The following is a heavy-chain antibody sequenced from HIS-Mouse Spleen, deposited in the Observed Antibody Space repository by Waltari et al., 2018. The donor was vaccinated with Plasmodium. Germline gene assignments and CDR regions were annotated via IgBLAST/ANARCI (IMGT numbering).Heavy chain of an antibody. V-gene: IGHV4-34*01. CDR3: ARVTSSGVYWYFDL. J-gene: IGHJ2*01. Sequence: QVQLQQWGAGLLKPSETLSLTCAVYGGSFSGYYWSWIPQPPGKGLEWIGEINHSGRTNYNPSLKSRVTISVDTSKNQCSLKLSSVTAADTAVYYGARVTSSGVYWYFDLWGRGTLVTVSS. CDR2: INHSGRT. CDR1: GGSFSGYY. D-gene: IGHD3-3*01.